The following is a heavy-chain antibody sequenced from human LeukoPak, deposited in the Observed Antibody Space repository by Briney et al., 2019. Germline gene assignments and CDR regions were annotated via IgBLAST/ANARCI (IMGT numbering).Heavy chain of an antibody. CDR2: INHSGST. D-gene: IGHD3-9*01. CDR1: GGSISTY. CDR3: ARWGENYDILTGLRNWFDP. J-gene: IGHJ5*02. Sequence: KPSETLSLTCTVSGGSISTYWTWIRQPAGKGLEWIGEINHSGSTNYNPSLKSRVTISVDTSKNQFSLKLSSVTAADTAVYYCARWGENYDILTGLRNWFDPWGQGTLVTVSS. V-gene: IGHV4-34*01.